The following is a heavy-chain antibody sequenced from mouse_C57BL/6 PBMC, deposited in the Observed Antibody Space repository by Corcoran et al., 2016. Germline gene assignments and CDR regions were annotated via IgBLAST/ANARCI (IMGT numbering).Heavy chain of an antibody. V-gene: IGHV9-3*01. D-gene: IGHD2-2*01. J-gene: IGHJ4*01. CDR3: ARSYYGYDDYAMDY. CDR1: WYTFTTYG. Sequence: QIQLVQSGPELKKPGETVKISCKASWYTFTTYGMSWVKQAPGKGLKWMGWINTYSGVPTYADDFKGRFAFSLETSASTAYLQINNLKNEDTATYFCARSYYGYDDYAMDYWGQGTSVTVSS. CDR2: INTYSGVP.